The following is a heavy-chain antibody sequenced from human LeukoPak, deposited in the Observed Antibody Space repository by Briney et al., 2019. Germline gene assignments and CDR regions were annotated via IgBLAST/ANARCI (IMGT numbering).Heavy chain of an antibody. V-gene: IGHV4-34*01. CDR2: INHSGST. J-gene: IGHJ5*02. D-gene: IGHD4-11*01. CDR1: GGSFSGYY. Sequence: PSVTLSLTCAVYGGSFSGYYWSWIRQPPGKGLEWIGEINHSGSTNYNPSLKSRVTISVDTSKNQFSLKLSSVTAADTAVYYCARVHSADYSNYGWFDPWGQGTLVTVSS. CDR3: ARVHSADYSNYGWFDP.